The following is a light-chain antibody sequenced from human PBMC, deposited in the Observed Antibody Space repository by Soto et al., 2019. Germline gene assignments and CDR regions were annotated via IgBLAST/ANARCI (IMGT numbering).Light chain of an antibody. J-gene: IGKJ1*01. CDR3: MQRKEFPWT. Sequence: DLVMTQTPLSLPVTPGEPASISCRSNQSLSDSDNGNAYLDWFQQRPGQSPRLLIYSLSSRASGVPDRFSGSGSGTDFTLKISRVEAEDVGVYYCMQRKEFPWTFGQGTRV. V-gene: IGKV2-40*01. CDR1: QSLSDSDNGNAY. CDR2: SLS.